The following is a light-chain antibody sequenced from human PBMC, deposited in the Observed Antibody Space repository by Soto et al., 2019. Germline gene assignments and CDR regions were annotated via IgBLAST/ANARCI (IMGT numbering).Light chain of an antibody. CDR2: DAS. J-gene: IGKJ1*01. V-gene: IGKV1-5*01. Sequence: AVGARVTLTCRASQSIAIWLAWYHQKPGKAPKALIYDASRLESGVPSRFSGSGSGTEFTLTISSLQPDDFATYYCQHYNSYSEAFGQGTKVDIK. CDR3: QHYNSYSEA. CDR1: QSIAIW.